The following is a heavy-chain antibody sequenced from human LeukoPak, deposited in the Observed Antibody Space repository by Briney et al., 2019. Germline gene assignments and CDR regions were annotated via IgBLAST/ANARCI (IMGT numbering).Heavy chain of an antibody. D-gene: IGHD3-22*01. J-gene: IGHJ4*02. Sequence: PSESLSLTCTVSGGSITSSSYYWGWIRQAPGKGLEWIGSIYYSGATYCNPSLKSRVTISADTSKNQVSLKLSSVTAADTAVYYCARHVKYDSRGSFSYYFDYWGQGTLVTVSS. CDR3: ARHVKYDSRGSFSYYFDY. CDR1: GGSITSSSYY. V-gene: IGHV4-39*01. CDR2: IYYSGAT.